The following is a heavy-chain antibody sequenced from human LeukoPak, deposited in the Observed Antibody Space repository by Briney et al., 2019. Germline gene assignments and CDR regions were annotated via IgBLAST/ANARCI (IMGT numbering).Heavy chain of an antibody. V-gene: IGHV3-30*09. D-gene: IGHD2-15*01. CDR1: GFSFSSYA. CDR2: ISRDGSDT. CDR3: ARDGAVGYCSGGSCYSHNWFDP. J-gene: IGHJ5*02. Sequence: GGSLRLSCAASGFSFSSYAMFWVRQAPGKGLEWVTIISRDGSDTFYADSVRGRFAISRDNSKNTLYLQMNSLRAEDTAVYYCARDGAVGYCSGGSCYSHNWFDPWGQGTLVTVSS.